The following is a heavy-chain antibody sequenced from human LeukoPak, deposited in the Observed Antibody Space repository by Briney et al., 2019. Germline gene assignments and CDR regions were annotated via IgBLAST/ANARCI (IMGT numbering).Heavy chain of an antibody. V-gene: IGHV3-21*01. CDR1: GFTFSSYS. D-gene: IGHD2-2*01. CDR2: ISSSSSCI. J-gene: IGHJ4*02. CDR3: ASSRYCSSTSCRDY. Sequence: GGSLRLSCAASGFTFSSYSMNWVRQAPGKGLEWVSSISSSSSCIYYADSVKGRFTISRDNAKNSLYLQMNSLRAEDTAVYYCASSRYCSSTSCRDYWGQGTLVTVSS.